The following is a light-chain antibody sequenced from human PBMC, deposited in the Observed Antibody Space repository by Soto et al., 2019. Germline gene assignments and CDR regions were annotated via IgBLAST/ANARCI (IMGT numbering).Light chain of an antibody. J-gene: IGKJ4*01. Sequence: EIVLTQSPATLSLSPGERVTLSCRASQSVSNSLAWYQQRPGQAPRLLIYDASNRTTGIPARFSGSGSGTDFTLTISSLEPEDYALYYCQQRISWPLTFGGGTKVEVQ. CDR2: DAS. CDR1: QSVSNS. V-gene: IGKV3-11*01. CDR3: QQRISWPLT.